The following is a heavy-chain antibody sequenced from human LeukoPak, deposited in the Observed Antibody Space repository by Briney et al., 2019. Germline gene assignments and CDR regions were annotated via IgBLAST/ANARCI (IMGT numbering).Heavy chain of an antibody. Sequence: PSETLSLTCTVSGGSISSYYWSWIRQPAGKGLEWIGRIYTSGSTSYNPSLKGRVTMSVDTSKNQFSLKLSSVTAADTAVYYCARDHCTNGVCYESRVYFDYWGQGTLVTVSS. J-gene: IGHJ4*02. CDR2: IYTSGST. D-gene: IGHD2-8*01. CDR3: ARDHCTNGVCYESRVYFDY. V-gene: IGHV4-4*07. CDR1: GGSISSYY.